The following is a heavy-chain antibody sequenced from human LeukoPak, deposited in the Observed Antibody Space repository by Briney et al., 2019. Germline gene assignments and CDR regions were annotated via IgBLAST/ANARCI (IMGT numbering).Heavy chain of an antibody. Sequence: SETLSLTCTVSGGSISSFYWSWIRQPPGKGLEWIDFISYRGSNNYNPSLKSRVTISLDTSKKQFSLKLSYVTAADTAVFYCAGGDSSGWTDFDYWGQGTLVTVSS. D-gene: IGHD6-19*01. V-gene: IGHV4-59*08. J-gene: IGHJ4*02. CDR3: AGGDSSGWTDFDY. CDR1: GGSISSFY. CDR2: ISYRGSN.